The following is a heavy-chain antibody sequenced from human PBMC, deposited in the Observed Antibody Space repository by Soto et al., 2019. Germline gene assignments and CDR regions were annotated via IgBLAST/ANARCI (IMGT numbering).Heavy chain of an antibody. CDR2: ISSSSSYT. V-gene: IGHV3-11*06. CDR3: ARGARSHRSHADY. CDR1: GFTFSDYY. J-gene: IGHJ4*02. Sequence: QVQLVESGGGLVKPGGSLRLSCAASGFTFSDYYMSWIRQAPGKGLEWVSYISSSSSYTNYADSVKGRFTISRDNAKNSLYLQMNSLRAEDTAVYYCARGARSHRSHADYWGQGTLVTVSS. D-gene: IGHD2-15*01.